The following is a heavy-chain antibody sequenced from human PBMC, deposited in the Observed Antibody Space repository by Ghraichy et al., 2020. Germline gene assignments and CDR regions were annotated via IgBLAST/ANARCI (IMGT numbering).Heavy chain of an antibody. J-gene: IGHJ6*02. CDR3: ANQPPELSSGGGSYGMDV. V-gene: IGHV3-23*01. CDR1: GFTFSTYA. Sequence: GGSLRLSCAASGFTFSTYAMSWVRQAPGKGLEWVSAISISGGSTYYADSVKGRFTISRDNSKNTLYLQMNSLRAEDTAVYYCANQPPELSSGGGSYGMDVWGQGTTVTVSS. D-gene: IGHD6-19*01. CDR2: ISISGGST.